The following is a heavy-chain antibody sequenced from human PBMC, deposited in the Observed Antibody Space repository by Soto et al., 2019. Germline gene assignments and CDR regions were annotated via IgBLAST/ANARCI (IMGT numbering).Heavy chain of an antibody. Sequence: EVQLLESGGGLLQPGGSLRLSCAASGFTFSSYAMSWVRQAPGKGLEWVSVISGSGDFTFYADSVKVRFTISRDNSKNTLYLQMNTLRAEDTAVYYCAKTQSDILDYWGQGTLVTVSS. D-gene: IGHD3-9*01. CDR3: AKTQSDILDY. CDR1: GFTFSSYA. CDR2: ISGSGDFT. V-gene: IGHV3-23*01. J-gene: IGHJ4*02.